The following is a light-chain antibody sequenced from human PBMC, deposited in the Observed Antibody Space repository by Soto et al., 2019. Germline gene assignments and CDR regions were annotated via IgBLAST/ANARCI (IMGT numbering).Light chain of an antibody. CDR1: QNIRNW. CDR3: QHYNSYSEA. CDR2: KAS. Sequence: DIQMTQSPSTLSASVGGSVTITCRASQNIRNWLAWYQQKPGKAPKLLIYKASTLKSGVPSRFSGSGSGTEFTLTISSLQPDDFATYYCQHYNSYSEAFGQGTKVDIK. V-gene: IGKV1-5*03. J-gene: IGKJ1*01.